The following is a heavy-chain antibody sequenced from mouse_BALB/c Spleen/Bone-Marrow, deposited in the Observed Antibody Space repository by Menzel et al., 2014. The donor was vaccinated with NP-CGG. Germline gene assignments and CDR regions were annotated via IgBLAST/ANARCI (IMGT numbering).Heavy chain of an antibody. V-gene: IGHV1-61*01. CDR2: IDPSDSET. Sequence: LVESGAVLVGPGTPVKLSCKAPGYTFTSYWMNWVKQRPGRGLEWIGRIDPSDSETHYNQKFKDKATLTVDKSSSTAYIQLSSLTSEDSAVYYCARWGAYFDYWGQGTTLTVSS. J-gene: IGHJ2*01. CDR1: GYTFTSYW. CDR3: ARWGAYFDY.